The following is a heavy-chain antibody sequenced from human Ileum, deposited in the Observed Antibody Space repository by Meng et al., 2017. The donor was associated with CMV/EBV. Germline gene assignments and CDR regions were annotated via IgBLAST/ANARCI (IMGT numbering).Heavy chain of an antibody. V-gene: IGHV3-74*03. CDR2: INSDGSRT. Sequence: GESLKISCAASGFTFSISGMNWVRQAPGEGLVWVSRINSDGSRTTYADSVKGRFTISRDNVKNTLYLQMNSLRAEDTAVYYCARRVCSSSICLGPVYSFDNWGRGTLVTVSS. CDR1: GFTFSISG. CDR3: ARRVCSSSICLGPVYSFDN. J-gene: IGHJ4*02. D-gene: IGHD2-2*01.